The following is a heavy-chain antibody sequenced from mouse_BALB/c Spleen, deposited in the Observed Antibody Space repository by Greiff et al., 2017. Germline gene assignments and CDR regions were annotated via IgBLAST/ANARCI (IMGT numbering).Heavy chain of an antibody. CDR1: GFTFSSYT. J-gene: IGHJ3*01. V-gene: IGHV5-6-4*01. CDR2: ISSGGSYT. CDR3: TREGAY. Sequence: DVMLVESGGGLVKPGGSLKLSCAASGFTFSSYTMSWVRQTPEKRLEWVATISSGGSYTYYPDSVKGRFTISRDNAKNTLYLQMSSLKSEDTAMYYCTREGAYWGQGTLVTVSA.